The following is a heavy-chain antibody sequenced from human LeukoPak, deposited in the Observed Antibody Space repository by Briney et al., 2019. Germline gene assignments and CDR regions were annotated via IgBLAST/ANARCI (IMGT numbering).Heavy chain of an antibody. V-gene: IGHV1-18*01. J-gene: IGHJ4*02. D-gene: IGHD6-19*01. CDR3: ARDLRGWPYYFDY. CDR1: GYTFTSYG. CDR2: ISADSGNT. Sequence: ASVKVSCKASGYTFTSYGISWVRQAPGQGLEWMGWISADSGNTNYAQKFQGAVTMTTDTSTSTAYMGLRSLRSDDTAVYYCARDLRGWPYYFDYWGQGTLVTVSS.